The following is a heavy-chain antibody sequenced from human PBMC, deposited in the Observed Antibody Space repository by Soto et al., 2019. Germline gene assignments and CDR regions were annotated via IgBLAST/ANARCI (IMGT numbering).Heavy chain of an antibody. CDR2: IIPIFGTA. CDR1: GGTFSSYA. J-gene: IGHJ6*02. Sequence: QVQLVQSGAEVKKPGSSVKVSCKASGGTFSSYAISWVRQAPGQGLEWMGGIIPIFGTANYAQKFQGRVTITANESTSTAYMELSSLRSEDTAVYYCARPYSSSWTNYYYYGMDVWGQGTTVTVSS. D-gene: IGHD6-13*01. V-gene: IGHV1-69*01. CDR3: ARPYSSSWTNYYYYGMDV.